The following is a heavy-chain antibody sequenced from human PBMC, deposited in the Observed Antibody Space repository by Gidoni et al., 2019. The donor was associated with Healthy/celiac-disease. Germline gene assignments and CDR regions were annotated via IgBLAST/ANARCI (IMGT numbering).Heavy chain of an antibody. CDR1: GGSLSRGGYY. CDR3: ARTRQWLAIYYFDY. J-gene: IGHJ4*02. Sequence: QVQLQESGPGLVKPSQTLSLTCTVSGGSLSRGGYYWSWSRQPPGKGLEWIGYIYYSGSTYYNPSLKSRVTISVDTSKNQFSLKLSSVTAADTAVYYCARTRQWLAIYYFDYWGQGTLVTVSS. CDR2: IYYSGST. V-gene: IGHV4-31*03. D-gene: IGHD6-19*01.